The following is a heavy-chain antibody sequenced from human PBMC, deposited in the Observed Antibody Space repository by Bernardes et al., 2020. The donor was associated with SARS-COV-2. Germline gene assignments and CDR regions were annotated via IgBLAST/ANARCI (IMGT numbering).Heavy chain of an antibody. J-gene: IGHJ6*03. CDR1: GFTFDDYA. D-gene: IGHD1-1*01. CDR3: ARIKGVLFYYYMDV. Sequence: GGSLRLSCAASGFTFDDYAMHWVRQAPGKGLEWVSLISGNGGSTGYADSVKGRFTISRDNAKNSLYLQMNSLRAEDTALYYCARIKGVLFYYYMDVWGKGTTVTVSS. CDR2: ISGNGGST. V-gene: IGHV3-20*04.